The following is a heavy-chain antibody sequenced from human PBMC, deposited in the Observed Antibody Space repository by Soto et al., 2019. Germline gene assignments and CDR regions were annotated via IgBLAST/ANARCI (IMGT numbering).Heavy chain of an antibody. CDR3: ARPKGTYSSGYYYFDF. CDR1: GGTFSTYA. CDR2: IIPLFGTA. D-gene: IGHD6-19*01. J-gene: IGHJ4*02. V-gene: IGHV1-69*01. Sequence: QVQLEQSGAEVKQPGSSVRVSCKTSGGTFSTYAINWVRQAPGQGLEWMGAIIPLFGTADYSQTFQGRVTITADESTSTAYMELSSLRSDDTAVYFCARPKGTYSSGYYYFDFWGQGTLVTVS.